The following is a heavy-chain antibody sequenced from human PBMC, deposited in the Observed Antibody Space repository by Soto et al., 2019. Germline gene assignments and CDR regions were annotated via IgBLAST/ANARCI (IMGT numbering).Heavy chain of an antibody. V-gene: IGHV4-30-4*01. CDR1: GGSISSGDYY. CDR3: ARGSRYCSGGSCYSSDAFDI. J-gene: IGHJ3*02. Sequence: QVQLQESGPGLVKPSQTLSLTCTVSGGSISSGDYYWSWIRQPPGKGLEWIGYIYYSGSTYYNPSLKSRVTISVDTSKNQFSLKLSSVTAADTAVYCCARGSRYCSGGSCYSSDAFDIWGQGTMVTVSS. CDR2: IYYSGST. D-gene: IGHD2-15*01.